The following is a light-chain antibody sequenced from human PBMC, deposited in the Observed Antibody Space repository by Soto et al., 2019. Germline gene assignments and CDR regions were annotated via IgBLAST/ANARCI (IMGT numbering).Light chain of an antibody. CDR1: DSVHNN. J-gene: IGKJ4*01. CDR3: QQYDTWPPTVT. Sequence: IVMTQSPATLSVSPGERATLYCRASDSVHNNLAWYQQRPGQPPRLLIYDASSRATGIPARFSASGSGTEFTLTISSLQSEDFAVYSCQQYDTWPPTVTFGGGTKVEIK. V-gene: IGKV3-15*01. CDR2: DAS.